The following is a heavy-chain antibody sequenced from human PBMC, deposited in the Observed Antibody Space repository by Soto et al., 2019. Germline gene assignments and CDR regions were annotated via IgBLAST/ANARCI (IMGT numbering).Heavy chain of an antibody. CDR2: IIPIFGTA. Sequence: QVQLVQSGAEVKKPGSSVKVSCKASGGTFSSYAISWVRQAPGQGLEWMGGIIPIFGTANYAQKFQGRVTITGEKSTSPAYMELSSLRSEDTAVYYCARAKDIVVVPAAIRYYYYGMDVWGQGTTVTVS. CDR3: ARAKDIVVVPAAIRYYYYGMDV. CDR1: GGTFSSYA. V-gene: IGHV1-69*06. D-gene: IGHD2-2*02. J-gene: IGHJ6*02.